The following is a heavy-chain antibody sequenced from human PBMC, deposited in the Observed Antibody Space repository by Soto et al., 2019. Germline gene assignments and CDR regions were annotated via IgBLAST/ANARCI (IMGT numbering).Heavy chain of an antibody. V-gene: IGHV1-58*02. CDR3: AADRGCSGGSCSDAFDI. CDR2: IVVGSGNT. D-gene: IGHD2-15*01. J-gene: IGHJ3*02. CDR1: GYTFTSYY. Sequence: ASVKVACKASGYTFTSYYRRWVRQARGQRLEWIGWIVVGSGNTNYAQKFQERVTITRDMSTSTAYMELSSLRSEDTAVYYCAADRGCSGGSCSDAFDIWGQGTMVT.